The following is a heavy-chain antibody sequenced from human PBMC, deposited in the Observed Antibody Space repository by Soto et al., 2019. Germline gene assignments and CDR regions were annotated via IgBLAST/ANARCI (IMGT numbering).Heavy chain of an antibody. D-gene: IGHD6-19*01. CDR1: GFTFSSYW. V-gene: IGHV3-7*03. CDR2: IKKNGSEK. J-gene: IGHJ5*02. Sequence: GGSLRLSCAASGFTFSSYWMSWVRQAPGKGLEWVSNIKKNGSEKYYVDSVKGRFTISRDNAKNSLYLQMNSLRAEDTAVYYCARAVAGTFGWFDPWGQGTLVTVSS. CDR3: ARAVAGTFGWFDP.